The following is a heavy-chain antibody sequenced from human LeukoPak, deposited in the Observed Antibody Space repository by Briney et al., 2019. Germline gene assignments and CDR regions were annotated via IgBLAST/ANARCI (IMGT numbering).Heavy chain of an antibody. CDR3: ARDVVVRNYYCYMDV. CDR1: GFTFSSYS. Sequence: GGSLRLSCAASGFTFSSYSMNWVRQAPGKGLEWVSSISSSSSYIYYADSVKGRFTISRDNAKNSLYLQMNSLRAEDTAVYYCARDVVVRNYYCYMDVWGKGTTVTVSS. J-gene: IGHJ6*03. CDR2: ISSSSSYI. V-gene: IGHV3-21*01. D-gene: IGHD2-21*01.